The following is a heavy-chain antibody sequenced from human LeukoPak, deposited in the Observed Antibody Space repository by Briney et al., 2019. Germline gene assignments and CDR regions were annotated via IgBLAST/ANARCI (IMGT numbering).Heavy chain of an antibody. D-gene: IGHD2-2*02. Sequence: SETLSLTCTVSGGSISSGSYYWSWIRQPAGKGLEWIWRIYTSGSTNYNPSLKSRATISVDTSKNQFSPKLSSVTAANTAVYYCARTGIVVVPAAIGGFDPWGQGTLVTVSS. CDR2: IYTSGST. V-gene: IGHV4-61*02. CDR1: GGSISSGSYY. CDR3: ARTGIVVVPAAIGGFDP. J-gene: IGHJ5*02.